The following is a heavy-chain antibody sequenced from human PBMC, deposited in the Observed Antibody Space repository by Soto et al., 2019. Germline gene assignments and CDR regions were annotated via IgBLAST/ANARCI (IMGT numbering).Heavy chain of an antibody. D-gene: IGHD3-3*02. CDR3: ARYIFGQGFKA. CDR2: MRADSGHS. Sequence: QVQLVQPGTGVRKPGASVKVSCETSGDTFTNFDLNWVRQASGQGLEWIGWMRADSGHSGHARKFQGRVSMTRDSSRRTAYMELSSLRAEDTAVYYCARYIFGQGFKAWGQGTLVFVSS. V-gene: IGHV1-8*01. CDR1: GDTFTNFD. J-gene: IGHJ5*02.